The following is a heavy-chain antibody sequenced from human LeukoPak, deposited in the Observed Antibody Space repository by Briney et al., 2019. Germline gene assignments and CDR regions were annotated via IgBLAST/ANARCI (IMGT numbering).Heavy chain of an antibody. CDR3: AKNAGTSFTVHAFDV. CDR2: ISGSGGST. D-gene: IGHD3-10*01. Sequence: SGGSLRLSCAASGFTLSNIAMSWVRQAPGKGLERVSAISGSGGSTYYADSVKGRFTISRDNSKNTLYLQMNSLRAEDTAVFYCAKNAGTSFTVHAFDVWGQGTTVTVSS. V-gene: IGHV3-23*01. CDR1: GFTLSNIA. J-gene: IGHJ3*01.